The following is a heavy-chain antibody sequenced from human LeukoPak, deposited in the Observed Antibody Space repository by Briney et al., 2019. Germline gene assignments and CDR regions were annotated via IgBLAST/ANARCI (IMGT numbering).Heavy chain of an antibody. D-gene: IGHD4-23*01. CDR1: GGSVSSGSYY. Sequence: PSETLSLTCTVSGGSVSSGSYYWSWIRQPPGRGLEWIAYIHYSGSAAYNPSPKSRVTISRDMSTNQFSLKMTSVTAADTAVYFCARDMGAPDYGSYSVDYWGQGTLVTVSS. J-gene: IGHJ4*02. CDR2: IHYSGSA. V-gene: IGHV4-61*01. CDR3: ARDMGAPDYGSYSVDY.